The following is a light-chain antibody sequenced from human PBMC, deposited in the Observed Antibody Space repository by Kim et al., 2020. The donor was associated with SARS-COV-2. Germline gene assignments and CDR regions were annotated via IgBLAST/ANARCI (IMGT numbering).Light chain of an antibody. CDR1: SSNIGSNS. J-gene: IGLJ3*02. CDR2: SND. V-gene: IGLV1-44*01. CDR3: ATWDDSLSGRV. Sequence: ELTQPPSASGTPGQRVTISCSGSSSNIGSNSVNWYQQLPGTAPKLLIYSNDQRPSGVPARFFGSKSGTSASLAISGLQSEDEADYYCATWDDSLSGRVFGGGTQLTVL.